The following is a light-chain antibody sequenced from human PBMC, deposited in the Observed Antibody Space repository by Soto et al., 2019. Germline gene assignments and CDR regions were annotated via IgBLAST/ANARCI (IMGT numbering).Light chain of an antibody. CDR2: AAS. CDR3: LQHNSYGT. V-gene: IGKV1-17*01. CDR1: QGIRNE. Sequence: DIQMTQSPSSLSASVGDRVTITCRASQGIRNELGWYQQKPGKAPKRLIYAASSLQSGVPSRFSGGGSGTEFTLTFSCLQSEDFASDDFLQHNSYGTFGQGTKLEIK. J-gene: IGKJ2*02.